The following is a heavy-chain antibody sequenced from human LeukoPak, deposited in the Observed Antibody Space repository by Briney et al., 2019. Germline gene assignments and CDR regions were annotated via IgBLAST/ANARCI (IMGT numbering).Heavy chain of an antibody. CDR1: GGTFSSYA. V-gene: IGHV1-69*13. CDR3: ARIRDFWSGFYYFDY. Sequence: GASVKVSCKASGGTFSSYAISLVRQAPGQGLEWMGGIIPIFGTANYAQKFQGRVTITADESTSTAYVELSSLRSEDTAVYYCARIRDFWSGFYYFDYWGQGTLVTVSS. J-gene: IGHJ4*02. D-gene: IGHD3-3*01. CDR2: IIPIFGTA.